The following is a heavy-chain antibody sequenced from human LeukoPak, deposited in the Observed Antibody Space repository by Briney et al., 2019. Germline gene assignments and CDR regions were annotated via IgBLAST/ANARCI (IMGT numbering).Heavy chain of an antibody. CDR3: ARSSEYGDPFNY. J-gene: IGHJ4*02. Sequence: PPETLSLTCTVSDSSISRSDYFWGWIRQPPGKGLEWIGSIYYSGSTYYSPSLKGRVTISVDTSRNQFSLKLNSVTAADTAVYYCARSSEYGDPFNYWGQGTLVTVSS. D-gene: IGHD4-17*01. CDR1: DSSISRSDYF. V-gene: IGHV4-39*01. CDR2: IYYSGST.